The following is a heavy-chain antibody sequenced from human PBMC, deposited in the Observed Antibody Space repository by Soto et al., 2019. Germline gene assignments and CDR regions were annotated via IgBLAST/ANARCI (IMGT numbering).Heavy chain of an antibody. CDR3: ARGMTTVTTFDY. J-gene: IGHJ4*02. D-gene: IGHD4-17*01. Sequence: SETLSLTCTVSGGSISSSTYYWGWMRQPPGKGLEWIASFFIGGNTYYNTSLKSRVTISVETSKKQFSMKLRSVTAADTAVYYCARGMTTVTTFDYWGQGTLVTVPQ. CDR2: FFIGGNT. V-gene: IGHV4-39*07. CDR1: GGSISSSTYY.